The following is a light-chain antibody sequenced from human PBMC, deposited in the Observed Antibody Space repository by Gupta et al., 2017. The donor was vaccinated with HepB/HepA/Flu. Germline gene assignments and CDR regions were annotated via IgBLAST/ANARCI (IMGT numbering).Light chain of an antibody. CDR3: QQSYSSPFT. Sequence: DIQMTQSPSSLSASVGDRVTITCRASQSILNYLNWYQQKPGKAPKLLIFSASTLHTGVPSRFSGSGSGTDFTLTINSLQPEDSATYYCQQSYSSPFTFGRGTKVEIK. J-gene: IGKJ4*01. CDR1: QSILNY. CDR2: SAS. V-gene: IGKV1-39*01.